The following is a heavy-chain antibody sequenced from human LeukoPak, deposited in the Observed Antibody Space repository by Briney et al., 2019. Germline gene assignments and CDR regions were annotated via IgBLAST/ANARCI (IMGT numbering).Heavy chain of an antibody. J-gene: IGHJ4*02. D-gene: IGHD3-22*01. CDR2: IYHSGST. Sequence: SETLSLTCAVSGGSISSSNWWSWVRQPPGKGLEWIGEIYHSGSTNYNPSLKSRVTISVDKSKNQSSLKQSSVTAADTAVYYCARVDDSSGYSHFDYWGQGTLSPSPQ. CDR3: ARVDDSSGYSHFDY. V-gene: IGHV4-4*02. CDR1: GGSISSSNW.